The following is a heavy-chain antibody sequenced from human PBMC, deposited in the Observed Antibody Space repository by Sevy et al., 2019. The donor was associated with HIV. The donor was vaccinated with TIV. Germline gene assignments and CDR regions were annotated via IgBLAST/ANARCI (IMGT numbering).Heavy chain of an antibody. Sequence: GGSLRLSCAASGFTFSDYYMSWIRQAPGKGLEWISYISGSSSAIVYADLVKGRFAISRNNAKNSLYLHMDNLRAEDTAVYFCVGRPYSSAYSWSYHFDYWGQGTLVTVSS. CDR1: GFTFSDYY. CDR2: ISGSSSAI. D-gene: IGHD3-16*01. CDR3: VGRPYSSAYSWSYHFDY. V-gene: IGHV3-11*01. J-gene: IGHJ4*02.